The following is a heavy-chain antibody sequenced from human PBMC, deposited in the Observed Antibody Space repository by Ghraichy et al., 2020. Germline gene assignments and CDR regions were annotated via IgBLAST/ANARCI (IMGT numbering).Heavy chain of an antibody. Sequence: GESLNISCAASGFTFSSYSMNWVRQAPGKGLEWVSSISSSSSYIYYADSVKGRFTISRDNAKNSLYLQMNSLRAEDTAVYYCARDGGGYCSGGSCYSGGMDVWGQGTTVTVSS. CDR2: ISSSSSYI. CDR3: ARDGGGYCSGGSCYSGGMDV. V-gene: IGHV3-21*01. CDR1: GFTFSSYS. D-gene: IGHD2-15*01. J-gene: IGHJ6*02.